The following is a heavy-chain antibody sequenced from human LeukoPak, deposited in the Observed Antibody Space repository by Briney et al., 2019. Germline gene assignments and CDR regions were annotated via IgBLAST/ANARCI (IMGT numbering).Heavy chain of an antibody. J-gene: IGHJ4*02. D-gene: IGHD2-15*01. CDR1: GFNVSIYW. V-gene: IGHV3-74*03. CDR2: INSDGSRR. CDR3: TRGGYCGADNCYSGGDYFDH. Sequence: GGSLRLSCAASGFNVSIYWMHWVRPAPGKGLVWVSRINSDGSRRMYADSVKGRFTISRDNAKSTLYLQMNSLRAEDTATYFCTRGGYCGADNCYSGGDYFDHWGQGTLVTVSS.